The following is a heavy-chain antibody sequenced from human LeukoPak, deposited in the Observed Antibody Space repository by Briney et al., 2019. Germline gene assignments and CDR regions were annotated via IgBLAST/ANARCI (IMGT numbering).Heavy chain of an antibody. CDR1: GFTFTSYG. CDR2: ISAYNGNT. CDR3: ARDLDYYGSGSYLIPFDY. V-gene: IGHV1-18*01. D-gene: IGHD3-10*01. J-gene: IGHJ4*02. Sequence: GGSLRLSCAASGFTFTSYGISWVRQAPGQGLEWMGWISAYNGNTNYAQKLQGRVTMTTDTSTSTAYMELRSLRSDDTAVYYCARDLDYYGSGSYLIPFDYWGQGTLVTVSS.